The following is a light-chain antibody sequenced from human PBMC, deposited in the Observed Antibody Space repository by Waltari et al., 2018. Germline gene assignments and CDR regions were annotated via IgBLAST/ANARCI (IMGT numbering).Light chain of an antibody. Sequence: QSALTQPASVSGSPGQSITISCTGTSSDVGGYNYVSWYQQHPGKAPKLMIYEVGNRPSGVSNRFSGSKSGNTASLTISVLQAEDEADYYCSSYTSSSTLEVVFGGGTKLTVL. CDR1: SSDVGGYNY. J-gene: IGLJ2*01. CDR3: SSYTSSSTLEVV. CDR2: EVG. V-gene: IGLV2-14*01.